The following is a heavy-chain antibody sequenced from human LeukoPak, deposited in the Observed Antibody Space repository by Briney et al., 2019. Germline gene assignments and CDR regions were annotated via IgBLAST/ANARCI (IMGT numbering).Heavy chain of an antibody. J-gene: IGHJ6*02. CDR2: TDGSSKST. CDR3: ARGKYYGMDV. Sequence: GGSLRLSCAASGFTFSTYWMHWVRQAPGKGLVWVSGTDGSSKSTTYADSVKGRFTISRDNAKNTLYLQLNNLRAEDTAVYYCARGKYYGMDVWGQGTTVTVSS. CDR1: GFTFSTYW. V-gene: IGHV3-74*03.